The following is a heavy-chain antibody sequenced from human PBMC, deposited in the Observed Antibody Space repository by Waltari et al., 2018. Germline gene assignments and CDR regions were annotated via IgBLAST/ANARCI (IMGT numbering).Heavy chain of an antibody. J-gene: IGHJ4*02. CDR3: ATWRWGQSEFDY. CDR1: GFTFSRYC. Sequence: EAQLVESGGKLVKPGGSLRLSCAASGFTFSRYCMSWVRQAPGRSLECVATIKEDGSDKHYVDSVRGKVNISRDNANDSLYLQMNSLRAEDTAGYYCATWRWGQSEFDYWGQGTLVTVSS. CDR2: IKEDGSDK. D-gene: IGHD7-27*01. V-gene: IGHV3-7*01.